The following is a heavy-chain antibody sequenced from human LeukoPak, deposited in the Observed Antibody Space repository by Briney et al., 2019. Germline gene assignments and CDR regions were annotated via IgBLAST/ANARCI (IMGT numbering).Heavy chain of an antibody. V-gene: IGHV4-59*08. CDR1: GGSISSYY. Sequence: PSETLSLTCTVSGGSISSYYWSWIRQPPGKGLEWIGYIYYSGSTNYNPSPKSRVTISVDTSKNQFSLKLSSVTAADTAVYYCARRREVGPNNAFDIWGQGTMVTVSS. CDR2: IYYSGST. CDR3: ARRREVGPNNAFDI. D-gene: IGHD1-26*01. J-gene: IGHJ3*02.